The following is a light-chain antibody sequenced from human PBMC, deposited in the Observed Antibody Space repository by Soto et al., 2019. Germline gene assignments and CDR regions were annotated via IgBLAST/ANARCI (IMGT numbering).Light chain of an antibody. V-gene: IGKV3-20*01. J-gene: IGKJ5*01. CDR1: QSVSSSY. Sequence: EIVLTQSPGTLSLSPGERATLSCRASQSVSSSYLAWYQQKPGQAPRLLIYGSSTRAAGIADRFRGSGSGTDFTLTISRLEPEDFAVYYCQQYGTSQGITFGQGTRLEI. CDR3: QQYGTSQGIT. CDR2: GSS.